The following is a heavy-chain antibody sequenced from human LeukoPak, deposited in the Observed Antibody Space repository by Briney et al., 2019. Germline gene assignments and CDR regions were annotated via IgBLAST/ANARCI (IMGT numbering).Heavy chain of an antibody. CDR3: ESVARLLAD. CDR1: GFTFTDYY. D-gene: IGHD6-19*01. CDR2: ISQSGTDV. J-gene: IGHJ4*02. V-gene: IGHV3-11*01. Sequence: TGGSLRLSCAASGFTFTDYYMNWIRQAPGKGLEYIAYISQSGTDVSYADSVKGRFTVSRDNAKNSVFLQMNSLTAEDTAVYYCESVARLLADWGQGTLVTVSS.